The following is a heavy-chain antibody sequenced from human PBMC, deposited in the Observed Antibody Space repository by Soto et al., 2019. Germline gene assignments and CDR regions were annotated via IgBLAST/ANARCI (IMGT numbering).Heavy chain of an antibody. CDR3: ARRASIAARKHAFDI. D-gene: IGHD6-6*01. CDR1: GYSFTSYW. CDR2: IYPGDSDT. V-gene: IGHV5-51*01. J-gene: IGHJ3*02. Sequence: GESLKISCKGSGYSFTSYWIGWVRQMPGKGLEWMGIIYPGDSDTRYSPSFQGQVTISADKSISTAYLQWSSLKASDTAMYYCARRASIAARKHAFDIWGQGTMVTVSS.